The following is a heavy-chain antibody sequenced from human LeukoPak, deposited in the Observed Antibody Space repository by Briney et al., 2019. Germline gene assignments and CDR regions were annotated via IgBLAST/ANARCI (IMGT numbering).Heavy chain of an antibody. CDR3: ARAPGVVPAALYYYYMDV. D-gene: IGHD2-2*01. V-gene: IGHV4-39*07. J-gene: IGHJ6*03. CDR2: IYYSGST. Sequence: SETLSLTCTVSGDSISSTNYYWGWIRQPPGKGLEWIASIYYSGSTYYNPSLKSRVTISMHTSKSQYSLEVTSVTAADTAVYYCARAPGVVPAALYYYYMDVWGKGTTVTVSS. CDR1: GDSISSTNYY.